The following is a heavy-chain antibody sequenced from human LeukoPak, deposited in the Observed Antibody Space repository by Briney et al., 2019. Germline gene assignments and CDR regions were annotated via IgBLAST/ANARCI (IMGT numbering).Heavy chain of an antibody. V-gene: IGHV3-11*04. CDR3: VMTAGRASATDH. CDR1: GLTSRFVFSDYG. CDR2: ISYRDDTI. J-gene: IGHJ1*01. Sequence: PGGALRLSRAASGLTSRFVFSDYGASSIRQAPGKGRDWLSYISYRDDTIYFADSVKRRFSITRQNANYSLNLLTDILSTDYSATYYCVMTAGRASATDHWGQSALVTVSS.